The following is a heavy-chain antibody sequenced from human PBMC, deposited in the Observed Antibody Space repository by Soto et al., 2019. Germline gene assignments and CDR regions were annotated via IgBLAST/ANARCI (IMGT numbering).Heavy chain of an antibody. V-gene: IGHV4-30-4*01. CDR2: IYYTGDT. CDR1: GGSISTGDYY. D-gene: IGHD4-17*01. J-gene: IGHJ4*02. CDR3: ARDYPGNGDYLDY. Sequence: QVQLQESGPGLVKPSQTLSLTCAVSGGSISTGDYYWSWIRQPPGKGLEWIGYIYYTGDTYYNPSLKCRVSISVDTSKNQFSLKLSSVTAADTSVYYCARDYPGNGDYLDYWGQGTLVTVSS.